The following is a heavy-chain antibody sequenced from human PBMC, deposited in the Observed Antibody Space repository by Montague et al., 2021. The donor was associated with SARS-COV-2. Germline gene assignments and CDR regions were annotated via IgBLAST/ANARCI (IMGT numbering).Heavy chain of an antibody. J-gene: IGHJ4*02. V-gene: IGHV4-59*01. CDR3: ARFWSGYVDK. CDR2: IYYTGET. Sequence: SETLSLTCSFSGGSIRSYNWSWIRLPPGKALEWLGYIYYTGETTHNPSLKIRVTISVYTSRSQFSLRLTSVTAADTAVYFCARFWSGYVDKWSQGTLVTVSS. CDR1: GGSIRSYN. D-gene: IGHD3-3*01.